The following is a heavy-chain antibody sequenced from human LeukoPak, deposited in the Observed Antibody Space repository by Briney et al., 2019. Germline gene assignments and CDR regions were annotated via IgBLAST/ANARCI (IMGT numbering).Heavy chain of an antibody. CDR3: TTILTILGVVTPYNWFDP. Sequence: GGSLRLSCAASGFTFSNAWMSWVRQAPGKGLEWVGRIKSKTDGGTTDYAAPVKGRFTISRDDSKNTLYLQMNSLKTEDTAVYYCTTILTILGVVTPYNWFDPWGQGTLVTVSS. CDR1: GFTFSNAW. CDR2: IKSKTDGGTT. D-gene: IGHD3-3*01. V-gene: IGHV3-15*01. J-gene: IGHJ5*02.